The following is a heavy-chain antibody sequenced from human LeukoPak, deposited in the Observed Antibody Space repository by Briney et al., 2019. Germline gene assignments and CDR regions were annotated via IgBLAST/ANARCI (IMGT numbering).Heavy chain of an antibody. J-gene: IGHJ4*02. Sequence: SETLFLTXTVSSESIYSGIYYWSWIRQPAGKRLEWIGRIYTSGSTYYNPSLKSRVTISLDTSKNQFSLTLISVTAADTAVYYCARDVDTFFDYWGRGTLVTVSS. CDR2: IYTSGST. CDR3: ARDVDTFFDY. CDR1: SESIYSGIYY. D-gene: IGHD5-18*01. V-gene: IGHV4-61*02.